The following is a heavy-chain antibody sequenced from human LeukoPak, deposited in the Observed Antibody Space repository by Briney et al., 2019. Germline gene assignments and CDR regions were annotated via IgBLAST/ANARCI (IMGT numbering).Heavy chain of an antibody. CDR2: IFTSGST. CDR1: GGSISSGDCY. V-gene: IGHV4-61*02. J-gene: IGHJ5*02. CDR3: ARGASRLNWFDP. Sequence: SQTLSLTCTVSGGSISSGDCYWSWIRQPAGKGLEWIGRIFTSGSTNYNPSLKSRVTISLDTSKNQFSLKLSSVTAADTAVYHCARGASRLNWFDPWGQGTLVTVSS.